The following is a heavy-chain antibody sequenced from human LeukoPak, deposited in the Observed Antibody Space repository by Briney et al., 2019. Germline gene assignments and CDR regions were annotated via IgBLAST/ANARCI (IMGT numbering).Heavy chain of an antibody. J-gene: IGHJ4*02. V-gene: IGHV4-59*01. CDR3: ARDTYSGTYAGSGAGY. D-gene: IGHD1-26*01. CDR2: IYNSGST. Sequence: KPSETLSLTCSVSGGSISDYYWTWIRQPPGKGLEWIGYIYNSGSTNYNPSLKSRVTISVDTSKNQFSLKLSSVTAADTAVYYCARDTYSGTYAGSGAGYWGLGTLVTVSS. CDR1: GGSISDYY.